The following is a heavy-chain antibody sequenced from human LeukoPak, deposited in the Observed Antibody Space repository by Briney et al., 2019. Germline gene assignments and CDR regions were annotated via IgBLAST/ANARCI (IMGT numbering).Heavy chain of an antibody. Sequence: ASVKVSCKASGYTFTMNGISWVRQAPGQGLEWMGWISSYNGNTNYAQKLQGRVTMTTDTSTSTAYMELRSLISDDAAVYYCARGDDYGDYWGLYWGQGTLVTVSS. J-gene: IGHJ4*02. CDR1: GYTFTMNG. CDR2: ISSYNGNT. D-gene: IGHD4-17*01. CDR3: ARGDDYGDYWGLY. V-gene: IGHV1-18*01.